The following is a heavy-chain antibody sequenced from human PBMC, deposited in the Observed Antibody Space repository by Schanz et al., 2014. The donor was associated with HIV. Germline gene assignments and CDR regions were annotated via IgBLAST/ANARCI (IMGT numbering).Heavy chain of an antibody. V-gene: IGHV4-39*01. CDR1: GDSISNTTHY. CDR2: AHHSGST. J-gene: IGHJ4*02. CDR3: ARHQRGSYLEALDY. Sequence: QLQLQESGPGLVKPSETLSLTCSVSGDSISNTTHYWGWIRQPPGKGLEWIGSAHHSGSTYYTPSLKSRVTISVAPSKNQVPLKLSSVTAADTAVFYCARHQRGSYLEALDYWGQGTLVTVSS. D-gene: IGHD3-10*01.